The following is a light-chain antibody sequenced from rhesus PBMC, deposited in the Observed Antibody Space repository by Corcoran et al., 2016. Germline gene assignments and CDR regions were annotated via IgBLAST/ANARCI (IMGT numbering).Light chain of an antibody. CDR2: EVS. J-gene: IGLJ1*01. CDR1: SSDIGGYNY. Sequence: QAALTQPRSVSGSPGQSVTISCTGTSSDIGGYNYVSWYQQHPDTAPKLMIYEVSKRPSGVSDRFSGSKSGNTASLTISGLQAEDEADYYCCSYAGSYTFYIFGAGTRLTVL. CDR3: CSYAGSYTFYI. V-gene: IGLV2-32*01.